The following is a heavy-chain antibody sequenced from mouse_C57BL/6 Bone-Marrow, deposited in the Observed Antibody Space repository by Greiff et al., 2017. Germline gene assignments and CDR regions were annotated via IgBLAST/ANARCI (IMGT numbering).Heavy chain of an antibody. V-gene: IGHV7-3*01. Sequence: EVMLVESGGGLVQPGGSLSLSCAASGFTFTDYYMSWVRQPPGKALEWLGFIRNKANGYTTAYSASVKGRFTISRDNSQSILYIQMNALGAEDSATYYCARFDYYGSSYGYWYFDVWGTGTTVTVSS. D-gene: IGHD1-1*01. CDR3: ARFDYYGSSYGYWYFDV. J-gene: IGHJ1*03. CDR1: GFTFTDYY. CDR2: IRNKANGYTT.